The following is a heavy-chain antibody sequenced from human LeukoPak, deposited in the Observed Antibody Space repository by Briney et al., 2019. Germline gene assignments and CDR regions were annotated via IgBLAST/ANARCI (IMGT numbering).Heavy chain of an antibody. V-gene: IGHV1-69*05. CDR2: IIPIFGTA. CDR1: GYTFTSYG. CDR3: ARECTNGVCYSGTDY. D-gene: IGHD2-8*01. J-gene: IGHJ4*02. Sequence: SVKVSCKASGYTFTSYGISWVRQAPGQGLEWMGRIIPIFGTANYAQKFQGRVTITTDESTSTAYMELSSLRSEDTAVYYCARECTNGVCYSGTDYWGQGTLVTVSS.